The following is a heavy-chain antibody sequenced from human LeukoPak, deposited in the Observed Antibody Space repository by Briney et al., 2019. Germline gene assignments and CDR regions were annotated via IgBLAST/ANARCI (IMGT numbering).Heavy chain of an antibody. V-gene: IGHV3-9*01. CDR2: ISWNSGSI. CDR3: ALNGRYFDWLFDY. Sequence: GGSLRLSCAATGFTFDDYAMHWVRQAPGKGLEWVSGISWNSGSIGYADSVKGRFTISRDNAKNSLYLQMNSLRAEDTALYYCALNGRYFDWLFDYWGQGTLVTVSS. D-gene: IGHD3-9*01. CDR1: GFTFDDYA. J-gene: IGHJ4*02.